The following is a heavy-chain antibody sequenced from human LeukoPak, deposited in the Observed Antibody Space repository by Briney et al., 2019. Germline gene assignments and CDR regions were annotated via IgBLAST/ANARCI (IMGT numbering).Heavy chain of an antibody. CDR2: INWSGSRT. V-gene: IGHV3-20*04. J-gene: IGHJ4*02. CDR1: GFRFDKNG. D-gene: IGHD3-9*01. CDR3: AKWGPYDILTGRIN. Sequence: PGGSLRLSCAASGFRFDKNGMTWVRQAPGKGLEWVSGINWSGSRTGYADSVKGRFIISRDNAKNSLYLEMNSLRAEDTAVYYCAKWGPYDILTGRINWGQGTLVTVSS.